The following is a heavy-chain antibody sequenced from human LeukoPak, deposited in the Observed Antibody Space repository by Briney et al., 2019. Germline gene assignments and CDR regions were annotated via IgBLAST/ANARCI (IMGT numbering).Heavy chain of an antibody. CDR3: ARDIKLGSSWYSGWFDP. J-gene: IGHJ5*02. D-gene: IGHD6-13*01. CDR1: GFSFSSYW. Sequence: GGSLRLSCAACGFSFSSYWMSWVRQALGKGLEWVANIKQVGSEKYFLDSAEGRFTISRDIAKNSLYLQMNSLRAEDTAVYYCARDIKLGSSWYSGWFDPWGQGTLVTVSS. CDR2: IKQVGSEK. V-gene: IGHV3-7*01.